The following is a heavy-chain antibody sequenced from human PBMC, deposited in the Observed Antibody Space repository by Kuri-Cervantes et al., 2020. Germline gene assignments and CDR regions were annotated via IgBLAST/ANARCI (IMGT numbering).Heavy chain of an antibody. D-gene: IGHD3-16*01. J-gene: IGHJ6*03. CDR3: ARGQVGGYYYYMDV. Sequence: ASVKVSCKASGYTFTSYGISWVRQAPGQGLEWMGWISAYNGDTNYAQKLQGRVTMTRNTSISTAYMELSSLRSEDTAVYYCARGQVGGYYYYMDVWGKGTTVTISS. CDR2: ISAYNGDT. CDR1: GYTFTSYG. V-gene: IGHV1-18*01.